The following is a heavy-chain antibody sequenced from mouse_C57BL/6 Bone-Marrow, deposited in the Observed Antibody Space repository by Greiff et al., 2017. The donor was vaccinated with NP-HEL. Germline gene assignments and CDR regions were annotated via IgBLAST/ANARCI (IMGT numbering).Heavy chain of an antibody. CDR2: ISSGGSYT. D-gene: IGHD1-1*01. CDR3: ARSHGSSDY. Sequence: EVMLVESGGDLVKPGGSLKLSCAASGFTFSSYGMSWVRQTPDKRLEWVATISSGGSYTYYPDSVKGRFTISRDNAKNTLYLQMSSLKSEDTAMYYCARSHGSSDYWGQGTTLTVSS. J-gene: IGHJ2*01. V-gene: IGHV5-6*01. CDR1: GFTFSSYG.